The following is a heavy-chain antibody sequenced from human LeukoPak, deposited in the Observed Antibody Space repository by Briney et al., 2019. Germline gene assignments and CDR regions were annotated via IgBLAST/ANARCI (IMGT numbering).Heavy chain of an antibody. Sequence: ASVKVSCKASGYTFPSYFMHWVRQAPGQGLEWMGIINPTGGSTTYAQKFQGRVTMTRDTSTSTVYMELSSLRSDDTAVYYCARDGTRRFDPWGQGTLVTVSS. V-gene: IGHV1-46*01. D-gene: IGHD1-26*01. J-gene: IGHJ5*02. CDR2: INPTGGST. CDR3: ARDGTRRFDP. CDR1: GYTFPSYF.